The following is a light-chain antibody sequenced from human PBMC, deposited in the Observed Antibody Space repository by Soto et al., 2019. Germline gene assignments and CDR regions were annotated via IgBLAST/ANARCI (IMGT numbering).Light chain of an antibody. CDR3: QSYDSSLSVWV. J-gene: IGLJ3*02. CDR2: ANS. V-gene: IGLV1-40*01. Sequence: QSVLTQPPSVSGAPGQRVTISCTGSSSNTGAGYDVHWYQQFPGTVPKLLIYANSNRPSGVPDRFSGSKSGTSASLAITGLKAEDEADYYCQSYDSSLSVWVFGGGTKLTVL. CDR1: SSNTGAGYD.